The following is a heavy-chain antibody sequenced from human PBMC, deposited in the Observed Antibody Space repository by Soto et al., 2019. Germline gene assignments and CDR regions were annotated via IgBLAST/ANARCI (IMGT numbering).Heavy chain of an antibody. CDR3: ARSGCSGGSCYSGGLDY. J-gene: IGHJ4*02. CDR2: IFSNDEK. V-gene: IGHV2-26*01. CDR1: GFSLSNARMG. D-gene: IGHD2-15*01. Sequence: QVTLKESGPVLVKPTETLTLTCTVSGFSLSNARMGVSWIRQPPGKALEWLAHIFSNDEKPYSTSLNSRLTLSKDAFKSQVVLTITNMDPVDTATYYCARSGCSGGSCYSGGLDYWGEGTLVTVSS.